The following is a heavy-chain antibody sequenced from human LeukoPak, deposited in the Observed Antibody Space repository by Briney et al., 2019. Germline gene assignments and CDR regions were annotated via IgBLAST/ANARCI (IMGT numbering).Heavy chain of an antibody. Sequence: GGSLRLSCAASGFTFSSYAMSWVRQAPGKGLEWVSAISGSGGSTYYADSVKGRFTISRDNSKNTLYLQMNSLRAEDTAVYYCAKERPYVWGSYRYGPNAFDIWGQGTMVTASS. CDR1: GFTFSSYA. CDR3: AKERPYVWGSYRYGPNAFDI. J-gene: IGHJ3*02. CDR2: ISGSGGST. D-gene: IGHD3-16*02. V-gene: IGHV3-23*01.